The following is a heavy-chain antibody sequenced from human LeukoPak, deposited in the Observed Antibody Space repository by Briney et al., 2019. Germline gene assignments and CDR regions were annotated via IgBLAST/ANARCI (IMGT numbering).Heavy chain of an antibody. D-gene: IGHD6-6*01. Sequence: AASVKVSCKASGGTFSSYAISWVRQAPGQGLEWMGGIIPIFGTANYAQKFQGRVTITADESTSTAYMELSSLRSEDTAVYYCASGEIAARVDYWGQGTLVTVSS. V-gene: IGHV1-69*13. CDR1: GGTFSSYA. CDR2: IIPIFGTA. CDR3: ASGEIAARVDY. J-gene: IGHJ4*02.